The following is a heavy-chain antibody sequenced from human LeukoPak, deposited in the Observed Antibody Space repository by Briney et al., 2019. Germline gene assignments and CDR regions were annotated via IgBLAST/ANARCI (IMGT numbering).Heavy chain of an antibody. Sequence: ASVKASCKASGYTFIRYGISWVRQAPGQGLEWMGWISAYTRNTNYAQNLRGRVTMTTDTSTSTAYMELRSLGSDDTAVYYCARDYGGSNYYSGADVWGQGTTVTVSS. CDR2: ISAYTRNT. CDR1: GYTFIRYG. D-gene: IGHD4-23*01. V-gene: IGHV1-18*01. CDR3: ARDYGGSNYYSGADV. J-gene: IGHJ6*02.